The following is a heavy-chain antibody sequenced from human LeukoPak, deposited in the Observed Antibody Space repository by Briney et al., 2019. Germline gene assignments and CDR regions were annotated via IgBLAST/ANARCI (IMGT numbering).Heavy chain of an antibody. Sequence: GGSLRLSCAASGFTFSSNYMSWVRQAPGKGLEWVSVIYSGGSTYYADSVKGRFTISRDNSKNTLYLQMDSLRAEDTAVYYCARHVAAAGTNPPDYYYGMDVWGQGTTVTVSS. CDR3: ARHVAAAGTNPPDYYYGMDV. CDR2: IYSGGST. V-gene: IGHV3-53*01. D-gene: IGHD6-13*01. J-gene: IGHJ6*02. CDR1: GFTFSSNY.